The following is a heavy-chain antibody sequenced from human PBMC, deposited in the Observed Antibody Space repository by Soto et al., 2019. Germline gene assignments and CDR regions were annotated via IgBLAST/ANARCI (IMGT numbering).Heavy chain of an antibody. V-gene: IGHV3-49*04. D-gene: IGHD3-22*01. CDR1: GFTFGDYA. CDR2: IRSRAYGGTT. J-gene: IGHJ3*02. Sequence: GGSLRLSCTASGFTFGDYAMSWVRQAPGKGLEWVGFIRSRAYGGTTEYAASGKGRFTISRDDSKSIAYLQMNSLKTEDTAVYYCSRESPNYDSSGYYDAFDIWGQGTMVTVSS. CDR3: SRESPNYDSSGYYDAFDI.